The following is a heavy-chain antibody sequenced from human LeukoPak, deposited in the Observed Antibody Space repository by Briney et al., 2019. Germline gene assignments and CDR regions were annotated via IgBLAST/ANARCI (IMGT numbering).Heavy chain of an antibody. CDR2: FDPEDGET. V-gene: IGHV1-24*01. CDR3: ATVPPTVGATTTYFDY. D-gene: IGHD1-26*01. CDR1: GYTLTELS. Sequence: VASVKVSCKVSGYTLTELSMHWVRQAPGKGLEWMGGFDPEDGETIYAQKFQGRVTMTEDTSTDTAYMELSSLRSEDTAVYYCATVPPTVGATTTYFDYWGQGTLVTVS. J-gene: IGHJ4*02.